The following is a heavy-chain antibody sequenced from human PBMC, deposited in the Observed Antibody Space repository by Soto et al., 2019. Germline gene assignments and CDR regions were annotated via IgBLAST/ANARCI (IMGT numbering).Heavy chain of an antibody. V-gene: IGHV1-3*01. CDR1: VYAVTVYA. CDR3: ARTFGYYYGMDV. J-gene: IGHJ6*02. D-gene: IGHD3-16*01. Sequence: ASVKVSERVSVYAVTVYAIHWVSQAPGQRLEWMGWINAGNGNTKYSQKFQGRVTITRDTSASTAYMELSSLRSDDTAVYYCARTFGYYYGMDVWGPGTTVTVSS. CDR2: INAGNGNT.